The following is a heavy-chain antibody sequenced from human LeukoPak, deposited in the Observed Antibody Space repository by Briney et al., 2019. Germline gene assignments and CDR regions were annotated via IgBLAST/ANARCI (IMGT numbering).Heavy chain of an antibody. Sequence: PSETLSLTCTVSGYSISSGYYWGWIRQPPGKGLEWIGSIYYSGSTYYNPSLKSRVTISVDTSKNQFSLKLSSVTAADTAVYYCARAPRYSSGRGVYGPWGQGTLVTVSS. CDR1: GYSISSGYY. J-gene: IGHJ5*02. V-gene: IGHV4-38-2*02. CDR3: ARAPRYSSGRGVYGP. D-gene: IGHD6-19*01. CDR2: IYYSGST.